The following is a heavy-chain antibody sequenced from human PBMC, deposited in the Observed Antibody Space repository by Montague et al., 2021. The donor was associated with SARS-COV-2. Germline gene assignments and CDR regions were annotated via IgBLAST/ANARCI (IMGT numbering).Heavy chain of an antibody. CDR2: IYSSGRT. CDR3: ARDYGDYSHYYGLDV. Sequence: TLSLTCTVSGGSIRSGSYYWSWIRQPAGKGLEWIGRIYSSGRTNYNPSLKSRVTMSVDTSKNQFSLKVSSVTAADTAVYYCARDYGDYSHYYGLDVWGQGTTVTVSS. D-gene: IGHD4-17*01. V-gene: IGHV4-61*02. J-gene: IGHJ6*02. CDR1: GGSIRSGSYY.